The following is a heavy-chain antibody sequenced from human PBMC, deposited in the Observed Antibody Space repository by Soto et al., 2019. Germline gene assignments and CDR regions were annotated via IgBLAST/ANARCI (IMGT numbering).Heavy chain of an antibody. CDR1: GFTFSTYG. CDR2: VWYDGSNK. CDR3: ARESISYGDYFDC. Sequence: QVKLMESGGGVVQPGRSLRLSCAASGFTFSTYGMHWVRQAPGKGLEWVAVVWYDGSNKFYAESVKRRFTASRDNSKNMVYLQMNSLRAEDTATYYCARESISYGDYFDCWGPGALVTVSS. D-gene: IGHD4-17*01. J-gene: IGHJ4*02. V-gene: IGHV3-33*01.